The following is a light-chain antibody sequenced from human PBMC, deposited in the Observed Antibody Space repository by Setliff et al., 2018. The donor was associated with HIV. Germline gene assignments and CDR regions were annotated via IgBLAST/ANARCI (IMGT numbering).Light chain of an antibody. J-gene: IGLJ1*01. Sequence: QSALTQPASVSGSPGQSITISCSGTRNDVGRYDLVSWYQQHPGKAPKLTIYQASRRPSGVSNRFSASKSGNTASLTISGLQAEDEADYYCCSKTGSNTYVFGTGTKVT. CDR2: QAS. V-gene: IGLV2-23*01. CDR3: CSKTGSNTYV. CDR1: RNDVGRYDL.